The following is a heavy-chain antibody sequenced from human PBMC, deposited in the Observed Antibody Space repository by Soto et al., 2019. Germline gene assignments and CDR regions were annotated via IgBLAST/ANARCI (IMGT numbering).Heavy chain of an antibody. CDR2: SRNKAKSYTT. CDR1: GFTLSDHY. V-gene: IGHV3-72*01. J-gene: IGHJ4*02. Sequence: EVPLVESGGGLVQPGGSLRLSCAIFGFTLSDHYMDWIRQAPGKGLEWVGRSRNKAKSYTTDYAASVKGRVTISRDDSQNSLYLQLNSLKTEDTAAYYCARTTYGDRDYWGQGTLVTVSS. D-gene: IGHD4-17*01. CDR3: ARTTYGDRDY.